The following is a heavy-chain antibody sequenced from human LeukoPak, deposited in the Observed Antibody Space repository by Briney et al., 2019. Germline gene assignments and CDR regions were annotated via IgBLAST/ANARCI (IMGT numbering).Heavy chain of an antibody. V-gene: IGHV3-23*01. J-gene: IGHJ3*01. D-gene: IGHD4-17*01. CDR3: GKDPNGDYVGAFDF. CDR1: GFTFSCYD. Sequence: PGGSLRLSCTASGFTFSCYDMNWVRQAPGKGLEWISAIRGTGGTTYYADSVKGRCTISRDNSRNTVYLQMNSLRAEDTALYFCGKDPNGDYVGAFDFWGPGTMVTVSS. CDR2: IRGTGGTT.